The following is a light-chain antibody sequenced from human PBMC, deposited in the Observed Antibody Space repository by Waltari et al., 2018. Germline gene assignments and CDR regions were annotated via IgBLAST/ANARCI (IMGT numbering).Light chain of an antibody. J-gene: IGLJ2*01. V-gene: IGLV6-57*03. CDR1: TGSIVSKY. Sequence: VFTQPPSVSGSPGRTVTISCTRNTGSIVSKYVQWYQQRPGRAPTTVIYKDNRRPSGVPGRFSGSVDSASNSASLTISGLQSEDEADYYCQSADGNSNVLFGGGTRLTVL. CDR2: KDN. CDR3: QSADGNSNVL.